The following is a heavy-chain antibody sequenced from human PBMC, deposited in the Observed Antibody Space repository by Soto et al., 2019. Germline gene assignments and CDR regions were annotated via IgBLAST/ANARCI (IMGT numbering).Heavy chain of an antibody. D-gene: IGHD5-12*01. CDR1: GFTFSSYS. CDR2: ISSLSNII. CDR3: ARGYDSGLDY. V-gene: IGHV3-48*01. J-gene: IGHJ4*02. Sequence: GESLKISCAASGFTFSSYSMNWVRQAPGKGLEWVSYISSLSNIIYYADSVKGRFTVSRDNAKESMYLQMNSLRAEDTAVYYCARGYDSGLDYWGQGTLVTVSS.